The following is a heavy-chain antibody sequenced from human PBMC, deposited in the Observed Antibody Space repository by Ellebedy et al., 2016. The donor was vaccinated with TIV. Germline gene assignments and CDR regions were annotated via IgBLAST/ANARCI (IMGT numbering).Heavy chain of an antibody. V-gene: IGHV4-61*01. Sequence: SETLSLTXTVSGGSVSSGSYYWSWIRQPPGKGLEWIGYIYYSGSTNYNPSLKSRVTISVDTSKNQFSLKLSSVTAADTAVYYCARGIAIRNWGQGTLVTVSS. J-gene: IGHJ4*02. CDR3: ARGIAIRN. CDR2: IYYSGST. D-gene: IGHD6-13*01. CDR1: GGSVSSGSYY.